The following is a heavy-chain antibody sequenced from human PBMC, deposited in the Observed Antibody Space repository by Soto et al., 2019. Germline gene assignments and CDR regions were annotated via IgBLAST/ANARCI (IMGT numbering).Heavy chain of an antibody. CDR3: AKDGSYYGDYLLELYYFDY. Sequence: GGSLRLSCAASGFTFSSYGMHWVRQAPGKGLEWVAVISYDGSNKYYADSVKGRFTISRDNSKNTLYLQMNSLRAEDTAVYYYAKDGSYYGDYLLELYYFDYWGQGTLVTVSS. CDR1: GFTFSSYG. V-gene: IGHV3-30*18. CDR2: ISYDGSNK. D-gene: IGHD4-17*01. J-gene: IGHJ4*02.